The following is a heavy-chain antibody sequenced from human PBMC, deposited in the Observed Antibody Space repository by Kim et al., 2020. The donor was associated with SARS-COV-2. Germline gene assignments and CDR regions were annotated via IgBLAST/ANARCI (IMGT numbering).Heavy chain of an antibody. CDR1: GGSISSNNFY. V-gene: IGHV4-39*01. Sequence: SETLSLTCTVSGGSISSNNFYCGWIRQPPGKGLEWIGSSYRSGSTYHNPSLKSRVTMSVDTSKNQFSLKLNSVTAADTAVYYCASQVSTVVSHWFDPWGQGTLVTVSS. CDR2: SYRSGST. CDR3: ASQVSTVVSHWFDP. D-gene: IGHD2-2*01. J-gene: IGHJ5*02.